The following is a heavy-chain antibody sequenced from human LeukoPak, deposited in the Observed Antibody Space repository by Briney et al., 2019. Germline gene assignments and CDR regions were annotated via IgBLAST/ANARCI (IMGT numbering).Heavy chain of an antibody. CDR1: GVPLCSHQ. Sequence: GGSLRLSCGASGVPLCSHQVKWVREAPGKGLEWVEYNSWCDSPIQYVAPVKGQFTISSDNDKHSLYLQMHSLRAEDTDLYYCASHEYSSGPDWFAPWGQGTLVTVSS. CDR3: ASHEYSSGPDWFAP. CDR2: NSWCDSPI. V-gene: IGHV3-48*03. J-gene: IGHJ5*02. D-gene: IGHD6-19*01.